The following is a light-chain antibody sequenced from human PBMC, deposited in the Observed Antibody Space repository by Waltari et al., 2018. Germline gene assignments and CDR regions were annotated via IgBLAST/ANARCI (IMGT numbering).Light chain of an antibody. J-gene: IGLJ1*01. CDR3: STLDNSLKTYI. Sequence: QAGLTQPPSVSRALRQTATLTCTGNSKDVGKQGAAWMKQHQGHPPKLLSYRDNRRPSGISDRFSASRSGNTASLTITVLQPEDEADYYCSTLDNSLKTYIVGTGTKVTVL. CDR1: SKDVGKQG. CDR2: RDN. V-gene: IGLV10-54*02.